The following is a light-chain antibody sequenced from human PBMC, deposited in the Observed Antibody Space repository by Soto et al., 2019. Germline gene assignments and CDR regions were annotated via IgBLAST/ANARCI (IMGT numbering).Light chain of an antibody. J-gene: IGLJ2*01. Sequence: QSALTQPASVSGSPGQSITISCTGTSSDVGSYNLVSWYQQHPGKAPKLMIYEGSKRRSGVSNRFSSSKSGNTASLTISGLQAEDEADYYCCSYAGSSTLFGGGTTLTVL. CDR3: CSYAGSSTL. CDR1: SSDVGSYNL. V-gene: IGLV2-23*01. CDR2: EGS.